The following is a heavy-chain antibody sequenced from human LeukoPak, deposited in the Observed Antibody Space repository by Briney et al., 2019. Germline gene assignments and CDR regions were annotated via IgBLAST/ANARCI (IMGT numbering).Heavy chain of an antibody. D-gene: IGHD3-9*01. CDR2: VYASGST. V-gene: IGHV4-4*07. Sequence: SETLSLTCTVSGVSISTYFWSWLRQPAGKGLEWIGRVYASGSTSYNPSLRSRVSVSVDRSKNQFSLSLYSVTAADTAVYYCARNARNDILTGAYYFDYWGQGTLVTVSS. CDR1: GVSISTYF. CDR3: ARNARNDILTGAYYFDY. J-gene: IGHJ4*02.